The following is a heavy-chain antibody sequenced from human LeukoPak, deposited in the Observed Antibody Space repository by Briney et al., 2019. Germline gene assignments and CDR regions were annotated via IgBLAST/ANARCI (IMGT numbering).Heavy chain of an antibody. CDR1: GGSFSGYY. V-gene: IGHV4-34*01. CDR2: INHSGST. Sequence: SETLSLTCAVYGGSFSGYYWSWIRQPPGKGLEGIGEINHSGSTNYNPSLRSRVTISVDTSKNQFSLKLSSVTAADTAVYYYARDTCSGGSCHRMRDWGQGTLVTVSS. J-gene: IGHJ4*02. D-gene: IGHD2-15*01. CDR3: ARDTCSGGSCHRMRD.